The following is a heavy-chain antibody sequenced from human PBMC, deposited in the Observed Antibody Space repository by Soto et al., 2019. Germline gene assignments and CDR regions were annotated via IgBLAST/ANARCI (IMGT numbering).Heavy chain of an antibody. D-gene: IGHD1-26*01. CDR2: IIPILGSA. J-gene: IGHJ3*02. V-gene: IGHV1-69*01. Sequence: QVQLVQSGAEVKKPGSSVKVSCKASGGTLSNYAISWVRQAPGQGLEWMGGIIPILGSANYAQKFQDRVTITADESTSTTHMELSSLRSEDAAVYYCASRERVGAFDIWGQGTMVTVSS. CDR3: ASRERVGAFDI. CDR1: GGTLSNYA.